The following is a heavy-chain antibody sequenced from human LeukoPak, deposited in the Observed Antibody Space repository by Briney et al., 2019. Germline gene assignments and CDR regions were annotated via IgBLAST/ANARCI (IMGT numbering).Heavy chain of an antibody. CDR2: INPNSGGT. CDR1: GYTFTCYY. D-gene: IGHD3-3*01. Sequence: ASVKVSCKASGYTFTCYYMHWVRQAPGQGLEWMGWINPNSGGTNYAQKFQGRVTMTRDTSISTAYMELSRLRSDDTAVYYCARDSGFWSGYSRYNWFDPWGQGTLVTVSS. J-gene: IGHJ5*02. V-gene: IGHV1-2*02. CDR3: ARDSGFWSGYSRYNWFDP.